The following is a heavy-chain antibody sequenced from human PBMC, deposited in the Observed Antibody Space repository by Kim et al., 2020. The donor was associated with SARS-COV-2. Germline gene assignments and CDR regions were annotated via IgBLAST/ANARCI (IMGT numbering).Heavy chain of an antibody. V-gene: IGHV3-74*01. CDR3: ARTRGGDSLTPFDY. Sequence: GGSLRLSCAASGFTFSSYWMHWVRQAPGKGLVWVSRIKSDGSSTSYADSVKGRVTISRDNAKNTLYLQMNSLRAEDTAVYYCARTRGGDSLTPFDYWGQGTLVTVSS. J-gene: IGHJ4*02. D-gene: IGHD2-21*02. CDR2: IKSDGSST. CDR1: GFTFSSYW.